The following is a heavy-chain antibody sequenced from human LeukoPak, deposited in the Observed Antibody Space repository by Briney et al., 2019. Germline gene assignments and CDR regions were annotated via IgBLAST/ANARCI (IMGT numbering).Heavy chain of an antibody. D-gene: IGHD4-11*01. CDR1: GFTFSNYW. V-gene: IGHV3-74*01. CDR3: ARDPGHSNYINDY. J-gene: IGHJ4*02. Sequence: GGSLRLSCAASGFTFSNYWMHWVRQSPGKGLVWVSRISSDGTNTNYADSVKGRFTIFRDNAENTLYLQMTSLRAEDTAVYYCARDPGHSNYINDYWGQGTLVTVSS. CDR2: ISSDGTNT.